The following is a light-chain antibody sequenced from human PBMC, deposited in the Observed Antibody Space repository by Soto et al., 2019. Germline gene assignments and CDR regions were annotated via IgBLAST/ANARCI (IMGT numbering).Light chain of an antibody. J-gene: IGKJ5*01. CDR2: GTS. V-gene: IGKV3-20*01. CDR1: QSVSSSY. Sequence: EIVLTQSPGTLSLSLGERATPSSRASQSVSSSYLAWYQQKTGQAPRLLTYGTSSRASGIPDRFSGSGSGTECILTISRLQSEDFAVYYCQQYYNWPITFGQGTRLEIK. CDR3: QQYYNWPIT.